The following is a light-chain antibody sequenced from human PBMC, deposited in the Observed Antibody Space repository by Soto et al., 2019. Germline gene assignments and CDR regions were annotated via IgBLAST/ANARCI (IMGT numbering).Light chain of an antibody. Sequence: QSVLTQPPSVSGAPGQRVTISCTGSSSNIGPDSDVHWYQQVPGTAPKLLIYGNTNRSSGVPDRFSASKSGTSASLAITGLQAEDDADSSCRSSDSSRSVGVFGGGTKLTVL. CDR2: GNT. J-gene: IGLJ3*02. V-gene: IGLV1-40*01. CDR1: SSNIGPDSD. CDR3: RSSDSSRSVGV.